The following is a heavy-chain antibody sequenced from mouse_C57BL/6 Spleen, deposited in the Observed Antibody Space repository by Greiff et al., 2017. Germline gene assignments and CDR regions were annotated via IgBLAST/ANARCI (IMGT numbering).Heavy chain of an antibody. J-gene: IGHJ2*01. CDR1: GYAFSSYW. CDR3: AREDGYRYYFDY. V-gene: IGHV1-80*01. CDR2: IYPGDGDT. D-gene: IGHD2-3*01. Sequence: VKLMESGAELVKPGASVKISCKASGYAFSSYWMNWVKQRPGKGLEWIGQIYPGDGDTNYNGKFKGKATLTAEKSSSTAYMQLSSLTSEDSAVYFCAREDGYRYYFDYWGQGTTLTVSS.